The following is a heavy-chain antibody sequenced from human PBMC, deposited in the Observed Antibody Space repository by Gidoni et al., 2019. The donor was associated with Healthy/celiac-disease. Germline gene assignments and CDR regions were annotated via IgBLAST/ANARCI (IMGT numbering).Heavy chain of an antibody. J-gene: IGHJ6*02. Sequence: EVQLVESGGGLVKPGGSLRLSCAASGFTFSNAWMSWVRPAPGKGLEWVGRIKSKTDGGTTDYAAPVKGRFTISRDDSKNTLYLQMNSLKTEDTAVYYCTTLHCSSTSCYAAVEYYYYGMDVWGQGTTVTVSS. CDR2: IKSKTDGGTT. D-gene: IGHD2-2*01. V-gene: IGHV3-15*01. CDR3: TTLHCSSTSCYAAVEYYYYGMDV. CDR1: GFTFSNAW.